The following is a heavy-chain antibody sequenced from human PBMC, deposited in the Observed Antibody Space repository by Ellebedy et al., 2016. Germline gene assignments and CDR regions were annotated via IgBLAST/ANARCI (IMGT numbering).Heavy chain of an antibody. CDR3: TRDGSEWSRDV. CDR1: GFTFSTAG. Sequence: GESLKISXAASGFTFSTAGMTWVRQAPGKGLEWVATFVISGREAYYAEPLKGRFTISRDNVMNLVYLQSNSLRVEDTAVYYCTRDGSEWSRDVWGQGTLVTVSS. V-gene: IGHV3-21*06. D-gene: IGHD3-3*01. CDR2: FVISGREA. J-gene: IGHJ4*02.